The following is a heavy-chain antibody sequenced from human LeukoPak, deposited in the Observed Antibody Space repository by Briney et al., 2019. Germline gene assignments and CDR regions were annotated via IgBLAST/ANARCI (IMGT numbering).Heavy chain of an antibody. Sequence: GTSLTLSCEASGVSLSHFRMHWVRQAPGKGLEWVADICCDATNQYYAYPVKGRFTISRDNVKRMLSLEMNRLRGEDAVFYYGAKEAQRGFDYSISLEQRGQGYLVLVSS. CDR2: ICCDATNQ. CDR3: AKEAQRGFDYSISLEQ. CDR1: GVSLSHFR. D-gene: IGHD4-11*01. V-gene: IGHV3-33*03. J-gene: IGHJ4*02.